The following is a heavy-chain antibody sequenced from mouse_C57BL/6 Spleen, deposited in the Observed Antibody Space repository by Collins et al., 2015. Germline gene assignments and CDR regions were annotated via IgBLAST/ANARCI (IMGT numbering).Heavy chain of an antibody. V-gene: IGHV1-80*01. CDR3: ARQDRGYAMDY. CDR2: IYPGDGDT. J-gene: IGHJ4*01. CDR1: GYAFSSYW. D-gene: IGHD3-3*01. Sequence: QVQLQQSGAELVEPGASVKISCKASGYAFSSYWMNWVKQRPGKGLEWIGQIYPGDGDTNYNGKFKGKATLTADKSSSTAYMQLSSLTSEDSAVYFCARQDRGYAMDYWGQGTSVTVSS.